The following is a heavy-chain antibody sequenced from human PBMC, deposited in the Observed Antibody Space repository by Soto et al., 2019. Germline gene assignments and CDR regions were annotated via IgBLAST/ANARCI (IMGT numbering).Heavy chain of an antibody. Sequence: ASVKVSRKASGYTFTGYYIHWVRQAPGQGLEWMGWINPNSGATNQAQKFRGRVTMARDTSISTAYMELSRLTSDDTAVYYCARDAVSTIGDFDYWGQGTLVTVSS. D-gene: IGHD5-12*01. J-gene: IGHJ4*02. CDR1: GYTFTGYY. V-gene: IGHV1-2*02. CDR3: ARDAVSTIGDFDY. CDR2: INPNSGAT.